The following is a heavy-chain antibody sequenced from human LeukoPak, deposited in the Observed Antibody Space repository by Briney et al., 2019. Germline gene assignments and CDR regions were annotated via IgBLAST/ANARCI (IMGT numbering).Heavy chain of an antibody. CDR2: ISAYNGNT. CDR1: GYTFTSYG. Sequence: ASVKVSCKASGYTFTSYGISWVRQAPGQGLSGMGWISAYNGNTNYAQKLQGRVTMTTDTSTSTAYMELRSLRSDDTAVYYCARDPIAVAGTPHDRPIDYWGQGTLVTVSS. V-gene: IGHV1-18*01. CDR3: ARDPIAVAGTPHDRPIDY. D-gene: IGHD6-19*01. J-gene: IGHJ4*02.